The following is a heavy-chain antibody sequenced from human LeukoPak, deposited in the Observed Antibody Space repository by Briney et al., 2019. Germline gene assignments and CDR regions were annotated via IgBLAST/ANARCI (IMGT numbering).Heavy chain of an antibody. Sequence: SETLSLTCTVSGGSISSYYWSWIRQPPGKGLEWIGYIYYSGSTNYNPSLKSRVTISVDTSKNQFSLKLSSVTAADTAVYYCARDGGGTASPNWFDPWGQGTLVTVSS. D-gene: IGHD1-1*01. J-gene: IGHJ5*02. CDR2: IYYSGST. CDR3: ARDGGGTASPNWFDP. CDR1: GGSISSYY. V-gene: IGHV4-59*01.